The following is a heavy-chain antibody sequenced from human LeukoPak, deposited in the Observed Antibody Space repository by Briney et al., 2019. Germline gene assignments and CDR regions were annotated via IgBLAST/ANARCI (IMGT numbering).Heavy chain of an antibody. CDR3: AKRIQSAMAMGY. V-gene: IGHV3-23*01. J-gene: IGHJ4*02. CDR1: GFTFSNYA. D-gene: IGHD5-18*01. Sequence: GSLRLSCAASGFTFSNYALSWVRQARGKGLEWVSDISGSGGSTYYADSVKGRFTISRDNSKNTMYLQMNSLRAEDTAVYYCAKRIQSAMAMGYWGQGTLVTVSS. CDR2: ISGSGGST.